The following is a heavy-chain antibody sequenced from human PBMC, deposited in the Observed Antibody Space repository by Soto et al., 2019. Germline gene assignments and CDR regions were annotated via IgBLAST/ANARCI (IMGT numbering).Heavy chain of an antibody. CDR2: ILPIPGTG. CDR1: GGTFSTYG. V-gene: IGHV1-69*11. D-gene: IGHD3-10*01. J-gene: IGHJ6*02. Sequence: QVQLAQSGAVVQKPGSSVKVSCRASGGTFSTYGVNWLRRAPGQGLEWMGRILPIPGTGSYAQKFQGRVSSSADESTGTAYMSLSSLNSEDTAVYYCARSPLYFGDDGMDVWGQGSTVTVSS. CDR3: ARSPLYFGDDGMDV.